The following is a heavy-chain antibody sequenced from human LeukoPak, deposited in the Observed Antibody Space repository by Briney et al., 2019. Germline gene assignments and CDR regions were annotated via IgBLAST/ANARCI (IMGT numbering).Heavy chain of an antibody. Sequence: GGSLRLSCAASGFTFSSYAMHWVRQAPGKGLEWVAVISYDGSNKYYADSVKGRFTISRDNSKNTLYLQMNSLRAEDTAVHYCARDCPYSSSWTYYYYYYMDVWGKGTTVTVSS. CDR2: ISYDGSNK. V-gene: IGHV3-30*04. CDR1: GFTFSSYA. D-gene: IGHD6-13*01. CDR3: ARDCPYSSSWTYYYYYYMDV. J-gene: IGHJ6*03.